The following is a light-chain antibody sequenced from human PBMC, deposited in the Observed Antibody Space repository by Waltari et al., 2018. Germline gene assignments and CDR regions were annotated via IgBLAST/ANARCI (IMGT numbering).Light chain of an antibody. V-gene: IGKV3-20*01. CDR3: QQYGTSPFT. CDR1: QSVSNN. Sequence: EIVLTQSPGPLSFSPGERATLSCRASQSVSNNLAWYQQKPGQTPRLLIYDASTRAAGISDSFSGSGSGTDFTLTISRLEPEDFAFYYCQQYGTSPFTFGPGTRVDVK. CDR2: DAS. J-gene: IGKJ3*01.